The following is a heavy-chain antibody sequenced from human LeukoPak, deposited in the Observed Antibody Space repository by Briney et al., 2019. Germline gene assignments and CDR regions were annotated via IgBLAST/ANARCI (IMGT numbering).Heavy chain of an antibody. CDR1: GGSISSYY. CDR3: ARVSLSNAIDI. V-gene: IGHV4-59*04. D-gene: IGHD5/OR15-5a*01. Sequence: SETLSLTCTVSGGSISSYYWGWIRQTPAKGLEWIGSVYYGGNKYDNPSLKSRVTILVDMSKNLFSLNLTSVTAADTAVYYCARVSLSNAIDIWGQGAMVTVSS. J-gene: IGHJ3*02. CDR2: VYYGGNK.